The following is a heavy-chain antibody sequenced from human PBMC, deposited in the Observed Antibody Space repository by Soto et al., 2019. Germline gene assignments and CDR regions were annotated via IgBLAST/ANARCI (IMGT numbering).Heavy chain of an antibody. V-gene: IGHV4-4*02. Sequence: SETLSLTCGVSGGTIRSPDWWTWVRQPPGKGLEWIGEIFQSGSTNYTPSLESRATISVDKSKNQFSLTLTSVTAADTAVYFCARGRGRYSSGWSWFDPWGQGILVTVSS. D-gene: IGHD6-19*01. CDR2: IFQSGST. CDR3: ARGRGRYSSGWSWFDP. J-gene: IGHJ5*02. CDR1: GGTIRSPDW.